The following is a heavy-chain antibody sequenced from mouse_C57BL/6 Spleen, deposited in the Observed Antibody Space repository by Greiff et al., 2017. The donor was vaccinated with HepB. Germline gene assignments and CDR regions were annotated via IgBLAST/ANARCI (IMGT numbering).Heavy chain of an antibody. V-gene: IGHV5-17*01. J-gene: IGHJ2*01. CDR3: ARKDFDY. CDR2: ISSGSSTI. CDR1: GFTFSDYG. Sequence: EVKLVESGGGLVKPGGSLKLSCAASGFTFSDYGMHWVRQAPEKGLEWVAYISSGSSTIYYADTVKGRFTITRDNAKNTRFLQMTSLRSEDTAMYYCARKDFDYWGQGTTLTVSS.